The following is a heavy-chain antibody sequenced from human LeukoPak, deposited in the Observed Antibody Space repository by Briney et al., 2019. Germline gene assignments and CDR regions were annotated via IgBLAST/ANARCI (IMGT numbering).Heavy chain of an antibody. Sequence: GGSLRLSCAASGFTFKEYGMSWVRQAPGKGLEWVSTINDNGANTHYADSVKGRFTISRDSSKNTLFLQMNSLRADDTARYYCTKGDGGWYPIDSWGQGTLIIVSP. D-gene: IGHD6-19*01. V-gene: IGHV3-23*01. CDR2: INDNGANT. J-gene: IGHJ4*02. CDR3: TKGDGGWYPIDS. CDR1: GFTFKEYG.